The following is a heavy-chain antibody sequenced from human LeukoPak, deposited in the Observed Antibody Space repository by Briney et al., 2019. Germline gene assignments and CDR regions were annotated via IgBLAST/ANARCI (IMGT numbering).Heavy chain of an antibody. V-gene: IGHV1-46*01. CDR2: INPSGSST. Sequence: ASVKVSCKASGFTFGNCYMHWVRQAPGQGLEWMGIINPSGSSTNYEKKFQGRVTLTRDTSTSTVYMELSSLRSEDTAVYYCARDNSDTWGWWFDPWGQGTLVTVSS. D-gene: IGHD1-26*01. J-gene: IGHJ5*02. CDR3: ARDNSDTWGWWFDP. CDR1: GFTFGNCY.